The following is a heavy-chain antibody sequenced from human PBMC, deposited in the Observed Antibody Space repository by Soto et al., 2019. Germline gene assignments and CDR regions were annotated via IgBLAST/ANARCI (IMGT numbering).Heavy chain of an antibody. D-gene: IGHD2-15*01. CDR2: IYYSGST. J-gene: IGHJ4*02. CDR1: GGSTSSYY. V-gene: IGHV4-59*01. CDR3: GATPRY. Sequence: SETLSLTCSVSGGSTSSYYWSWIRQPPGKGLEWIGYIYYSGSTDYSPSLKSRVAMSIDTSQNQVSLKLTSVTTAATAVYDCGATPRYWGQGTLVTVSS.